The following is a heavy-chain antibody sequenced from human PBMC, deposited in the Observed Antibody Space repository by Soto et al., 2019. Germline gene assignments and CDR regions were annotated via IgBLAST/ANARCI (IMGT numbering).Heavy chain of an antibody. CDR1: GGSVSSGSYY. CDR3: ARDARYSGYDLYYYYGMDV. Sequence: SETLSLTCTVSGGSVSSGSYYWSWIRQPPGKGLEWIGYIYYSGSTNYNPSLKSRVTISVDTSKNQFSLKLSSVTAADTAVYYCARDARYSGYDLYYYYGMDVWGQGTKVTVSS. D-gene: IGHD5-12*01. CDR2: IYYSGST. V-gene: IGHV4-61*01. J-gene: IGHJ6*02.